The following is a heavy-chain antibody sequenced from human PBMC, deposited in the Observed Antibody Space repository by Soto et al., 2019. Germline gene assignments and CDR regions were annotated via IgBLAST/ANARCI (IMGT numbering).Heavy chain of an antibody. CDR1: GFSLSTTGEG. D-gene: IGHD6-6*01. Sequence: SGPTLVNPTPPLPLTCTFSGFSLSTTGEGVGWTRQPPGKALEWLAVIYWNDDKSYSPSLKSRLTISKDTSKKQVVLTMMNMAPVDTGTYYCAQVDDVAALFAYLGQGTLVTVSS. V-gene: IGHV2-5*01. CDR3: AQVDDVAALFAY. CDR2: IYWNDDK. J-gene: IGHJ4*02.